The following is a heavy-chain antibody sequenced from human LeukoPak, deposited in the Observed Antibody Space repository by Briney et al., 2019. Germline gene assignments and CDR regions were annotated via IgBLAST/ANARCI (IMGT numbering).Heavy chain of an antibody. Sequence: GESLKISCKGSGYSFTSYWIGWVRQMPGKGLEWMGIIYPGDSGTRYSPSFQGQVTISADKSISTAYLQWSSLKASDTAMYYCARSAAVYCSSTSCYTDTYYYYYMDVWGKGTTVTVSS. CDR3: ARSAAVYCSSTSCYTDTYYYYYMDV. V-gene: IGHV5-51*01. CDR2: IYPGDSGT. CDR1: GYSFTSYW. J-gene: IGHJ6*03. D-gene: IGHD2-2*02.